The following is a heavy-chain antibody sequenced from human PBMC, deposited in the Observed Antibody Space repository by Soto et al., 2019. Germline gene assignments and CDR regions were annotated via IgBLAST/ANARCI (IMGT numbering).Heavy chain of an antibody. D-gene: IGHD5-18*01. J-gene: IGHJ6*02. V-gene: IGHV3-23*01. CDR1: GFTFSSYA. Sequence: GGSLRLSCAASGFTFSSYAMSWVRQAPGKGLEWVSAISGSGGSTYYADSVKGRFTISRDNSKNTLYLQMNSLRAEDTAVYYCAKANVYSYGPNYYYYGMDVWGQGTTVTVSS. CDR3: AKANVYSYGPNYYYYGMDV. CDR2: ISGSGGST.